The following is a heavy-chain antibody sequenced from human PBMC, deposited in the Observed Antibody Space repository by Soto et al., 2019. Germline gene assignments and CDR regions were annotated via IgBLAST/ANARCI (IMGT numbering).Heavy chain of an antibody. CDR1: GFNFDDYA. CDR2: ITWNSGNI. V-gene: IGHV3-9*01. Sequence: GGSLRLSCAASGFNFDDYAMHWVRQAPGKGLEWVAGITWNSGNIAYADSVKGRFTISRDNAKNSLYLQMNSLRPEDTAFYFCAKDHLGGAMAVPFFDSRGHGALVTVSS. CDR3: AKDHLGGAMAVPFFDS. D-gene: IGHD3-16*01. J-gene: IGHJ4*01.